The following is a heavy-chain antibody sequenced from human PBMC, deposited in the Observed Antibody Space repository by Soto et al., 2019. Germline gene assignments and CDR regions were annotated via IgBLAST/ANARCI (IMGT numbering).Heavy chain of an antibody. Sequence: SETLSLTCTVSGGSISTPGYSWSWIRQPPGKAREWIGYVYHNGNAYPKPSLQSRVTISLDGDKNQLSLKMTSVTAADTGLYYCAPRPYYYCGLDVWGQGTTVTVSS. J-gene: IGHJ6*02. D-gene: IGHD2-21*01. CDR3: APRPYYYCGLDV. CDR2: VYHNGNA. V-gene: IGHV4-30-2*01. CDR1: GGSISTPGYS.